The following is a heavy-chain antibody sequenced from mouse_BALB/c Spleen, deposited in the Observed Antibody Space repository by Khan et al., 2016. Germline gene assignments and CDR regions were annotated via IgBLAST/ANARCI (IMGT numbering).Heavy chain of an antibody. CDR2: IRNKANGYTT. CDR1: GFTFTDYY. J-gene: IGHJ4*01. V-gene: IGHV7-3*02. Sequence: EVELVESGGGLVQPGGSLRLSCATSGFTFTDYYMSWVRQPPGKALEWLGFIRNKANGYTTEYSGSVKGRFTISRDNSQSILSLQMNTLRAEDSATYYCARDLEGYDDAMDYWGQGTSVTVSS. CDR3: ARDLEGYDDAMDY. D-gene: IGHD2-2*01.